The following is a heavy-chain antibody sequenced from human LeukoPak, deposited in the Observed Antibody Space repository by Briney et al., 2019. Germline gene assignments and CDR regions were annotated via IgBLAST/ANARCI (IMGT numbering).Heavy chain of an antibody. D-gene: IGHD2-2*01. J-gene: IGHJ4*02. Sequence: GASVKVSCKASGGTFSSCAISWVRQAPGQGLEWMGGIIPIFGTANYAQKFQGRVTITADESTSTAYMELSSLRSEDTAVYYCARDCSSTSCYEYWGQGTLVTVSS. V-gene: IGHV1-69*01. CDR1: GGTFSSCA. CDR2: IIPIFGTA. CDR3: ARDCSSTSCYEY.